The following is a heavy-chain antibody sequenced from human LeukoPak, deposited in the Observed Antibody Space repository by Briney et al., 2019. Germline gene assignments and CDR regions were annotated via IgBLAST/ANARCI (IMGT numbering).Heavy chain of an antibody. CDR2: IYYSGST. J-gene: IGHJ6*03. V-gene: IGHV4-39*02. Sequence: SETLSLTCTVSGGSISSSSYYWGWIRHPPGKGLVWIGSIYYSGSTYYNPSRKSRDTISVDTSKNQFSLKLSSVTAVDTAVDYCATEAHDDRYYYYMDVWGKGTTVTVSS. CDR1: GGSISSSSYY. CDR3: ATEAHDDRYYYYMDV. D-gene: IGHD1-1*01.